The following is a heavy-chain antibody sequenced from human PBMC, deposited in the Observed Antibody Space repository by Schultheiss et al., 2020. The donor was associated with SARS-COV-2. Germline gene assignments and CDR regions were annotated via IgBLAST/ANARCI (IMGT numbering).Heavy chain of an antibody. CDR2: INHSGST. J-gene: IGHJ4*02. V-gene: IGHV4-34*01. CDR3: ARGLYCSSTSCYWIFDD. CDR1: GGSFSGYY. D-gene: IGHD2-2*01. Sequence: SETLSLTCAVYGGSFSGYYWSWIRQPPGKGLEWIGEINHSGSTNYNPSLKSRVTMSVDTSKNQFSLKLSSVTAADTAVYYCARGLYCSSTSCYWIFDDWGQGTLVTVSS.